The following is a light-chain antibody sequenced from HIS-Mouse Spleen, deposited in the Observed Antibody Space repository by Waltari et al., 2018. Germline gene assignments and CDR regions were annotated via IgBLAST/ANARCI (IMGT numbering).Light chain of an antibody. CDR2: WAS. J-gene: IGKJ2*01. V-gene: IGKV4-1*01. CDR1: QSVLYSSNNKNY. Sequence: DIVLTQSPDSVAVALGERATINCKSSQSVLYSSNNKNYLAWYQQKPGQPPKLLIYWASTGESGVPDRFSGSGSGTDFTLTISSLQAEDVAVYYCQQYYSTPYTFGQGTKLEIK. CDR3: QQYYSTPYT.